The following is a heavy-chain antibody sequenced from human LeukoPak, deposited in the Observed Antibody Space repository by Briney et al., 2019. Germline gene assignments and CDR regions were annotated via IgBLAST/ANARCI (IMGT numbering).Heavy chain of an antibody. D-gene: IGHD6-13*01. CDR1: GGSFSGYY. J-gene: IGHJ4*02. Sequence: PSETLSLTCAVYGGSFSGYYWSWIRQPPGKGLEWIGEINHSGSTNYNPSLKSRVTISVDTSKNQFSLKLSSVTAADTAVYYCARHEAAGPPYWGQGTLVTVSS. CDR3: ARHEAAGPPY. CDR2: INHSGST. V-gene: IGHV4-34*01.